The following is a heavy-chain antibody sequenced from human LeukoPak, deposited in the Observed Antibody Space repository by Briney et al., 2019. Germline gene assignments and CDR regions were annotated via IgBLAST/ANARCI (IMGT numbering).Heavy chain of an antibody. CDR3: ARDPGYSGYDYPYYYYGMDV. V-gene: IGHV1-24*01. D-gene: IGHD5-12*01. Sequence: RWASVKVSCKVSGYTLTELSMHWVRQAPGKGLEWMGGFDPEDGETIYAQKFQGRVTMTEDTSTDTAYMELSSLRSEDTAVYYCARDPGYSGYDYPYYYYGMDVWGQGTTVTVSS. J-gene: IGHJ6*02. CDR2: FDPEDGET. CDR1: GYTLTELS.